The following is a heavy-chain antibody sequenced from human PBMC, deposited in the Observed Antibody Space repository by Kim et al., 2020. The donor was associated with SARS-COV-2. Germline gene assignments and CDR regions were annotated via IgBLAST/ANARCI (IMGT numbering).Heavy chain of an antibody. Sequence: GRFTISRDNSKNTLYLQMNSLRAEDTAVYYCANAKKGAGSRTYYYYGMDVWGQGTTVTVSS. J-gene: IGHJ6*02. V-gene: IGHV3-23*01. CDR3: ANAKKGAGSRTYYYYGMDV. D-gene: IGHD6-25*01.